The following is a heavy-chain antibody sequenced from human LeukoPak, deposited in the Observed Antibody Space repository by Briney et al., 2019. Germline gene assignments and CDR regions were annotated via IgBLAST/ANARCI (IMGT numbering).Heavy chain of an antibody. J-gene: IGHJ6*02. V-gene: IGHV3-23*01. Sequence: PGGSLRLSCAASGFTFSNYAMSWVRQAPGKGLEWVSAISGSGGSTFYADSVQGRFTISRVNSKNTLYLQMNSLRAEDTAIYYCAKDGAYCSGGSCYLIFYGMDVWGQGTTVTVSS. CDR3: AKDGAYCSGGSCYLIFYGMDV. CDR1: GFTFSNYA. CDR2: ISGSGGST. D-gene: IGHD2-15*01.